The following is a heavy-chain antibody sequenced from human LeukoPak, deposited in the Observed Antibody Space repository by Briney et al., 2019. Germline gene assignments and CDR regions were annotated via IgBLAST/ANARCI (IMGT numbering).Heavy chain of an antibody. D-gene: IGHD2-15*01. CDR2: IYPDDSDT. Sequence: HGESLKISCKGSGYSFTTYWIAWVRQMPGKGLEWMGIIYPDDSDTRYSPSFQGQVTISADKSISTAYLQWSSLKASDTAMYYCARQMGPNCSGGSCYPRNWGQGTMVTVSS. J-gene: IGHJ3*01. CDR1: GYSFTTYW. CDR3: ARQMGPNCSGGSCYPRN. V-gene: IGHV5-51*01.